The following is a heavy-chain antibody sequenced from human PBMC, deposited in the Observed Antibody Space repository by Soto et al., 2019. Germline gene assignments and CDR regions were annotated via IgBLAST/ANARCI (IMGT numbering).Heavy chain of an antibody. D-gene: IGHD6-19*01. J-gene: IGHJ6*02. V-gene: IGHV1-18*04. CDR2: ISAYNGNT. CDR1: GYTFTSYG. Sequence: ASVKVSCKASGYTFTSYGISWVRQAPGQGLEWMGWISAYNGNTNYAQKLQGRVTMTTDTSTSTAYMELRSLRSDDTAVYYCARANFDSGWPTVYYYYYGMDVWGQGTKVTVSS. CDR3: ARANFDSGWPTVYYYYYGMDV.